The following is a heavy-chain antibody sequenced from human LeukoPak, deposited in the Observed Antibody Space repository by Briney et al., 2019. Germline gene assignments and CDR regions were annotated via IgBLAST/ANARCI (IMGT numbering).Heavy chain of an antibody. CDR1: GYTFTGYY. J-gene: IGHJ6*04. D-gene: IGHD3-9*01. CDR2: TNPNSGGT. Sequence: ASVKVSCKASGYTFTGYYMHWVRQAPGQGLEWMGWTNPNSGGTNYAQKFQGWVTVTRDTSLSTAYMELSRLRSHDTAVYYCARDRSTDILGHGMDVWGKGTTVTVSS. V-gene: IGHV1-2*04. CDR3: ARDRSTDILGHGMDV.